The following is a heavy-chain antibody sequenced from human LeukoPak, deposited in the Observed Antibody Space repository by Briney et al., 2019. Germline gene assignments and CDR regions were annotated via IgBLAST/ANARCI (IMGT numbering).Heavy chain of an antibody. CDR1: GFTFSSYA. J-gene: IGHJ4*02. D-gene: IGHD6-13*01. V-gene: IGHV3-23*01. CDR2: ISGSGGNT. CDR3: ARSQSSSLIDY. Sequence: GGSLKLSCAASGFTFSSYAMSWVRQAPGKGLEWVSAISGSGGNTYYADSVKGRFTISRDNSKNTLYLQMNSLTVEDTAVYYCARSQSSSLIDYWGQGTLVTVSS.